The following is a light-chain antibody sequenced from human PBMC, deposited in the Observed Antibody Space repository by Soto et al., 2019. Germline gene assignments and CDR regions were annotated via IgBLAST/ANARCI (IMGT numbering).Light chain of an antibody. V-gene: IGKV1-5*01. J-gene: IGKJ1*01. CDR2: DVS. CDR1: QSISTW. Sequence: IQMTQSPSTLSASVGDRVTITCRASQSISTWLVWYQQKSGKAPKLLIYDVSSLESGVPSRFSGSGSETEFTLTISSLFPDDFATYYCQQYNRYWTFGQGTKVDIK. CDR3: QQYNRYWT.